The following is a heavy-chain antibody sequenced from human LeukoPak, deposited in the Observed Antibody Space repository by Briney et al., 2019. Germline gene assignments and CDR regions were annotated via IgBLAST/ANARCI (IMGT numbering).Heavy chain of an antibody. CDR1: GGSFSGYY. Sequence: PSETLSLTCAVYGGSFSGYYWSWIRQPPGKGLEWIGEINHSGSTNYNPSLKSRVTISVDTSKNQFSLKLSSVTAADTAVYYCARAYISYITIFGVVTPYNYYMDVWGKGTTVTVSS. CDR3: ARAYISYITIFGVVTPYNYYMDV. D-gene: IGHD3-3*01. V-gene: IGHV4-34*01. J-gene: IGHJ6*03. CDR2: INHSGST.